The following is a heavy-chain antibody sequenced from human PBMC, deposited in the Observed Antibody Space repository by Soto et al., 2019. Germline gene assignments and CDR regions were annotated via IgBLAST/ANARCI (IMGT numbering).Heavy chain of an antibody. D-gene: IGHD6-19*01. V-gene: IGHV3-11*01. CDR3: VRVPKSRGWYCDN. CDR2: ISSSSGNTI. Sequence: QVQLVESGGGLVKPGGSLRLSCAASGFTFSDYYMSWIRQAPGKGLEWVSYISSSSGNTIYYADSVKGRFTISRDNAEKSLYLQMSSLRAEDTAVYYCVRVPKSRGWYCDNWGQGTLVTVSS. CDR1: GFTFSDYY. J-gene: IGHJ4*02.